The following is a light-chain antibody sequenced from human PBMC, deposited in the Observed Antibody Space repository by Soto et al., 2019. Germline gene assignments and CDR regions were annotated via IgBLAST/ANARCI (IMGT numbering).Light chain of an antibody. CDR3: QQADTFPFT. CDR2: ATS. V-gene: IGKV1-12*02. CDR1: QDISSW. J-gene: IGKJ5*01. Sequence: DLQMTQSPSSVSASIGDRVTITCRASQDISSWLAWYQQRPGKAPKLLIYATSSLQTGVPSRFSGSGSGTDFSLTISSLQPEDFATYYCQQADTFPFTFGQGTRLESK.